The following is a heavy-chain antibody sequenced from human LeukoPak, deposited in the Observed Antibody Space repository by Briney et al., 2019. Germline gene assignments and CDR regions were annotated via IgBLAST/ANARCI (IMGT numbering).Heavy chain of an antibody. CDR2: IYSGGST. CDR3: AAYSSCDY. CDR1: GFNFSSYA. Sequence: GGSLRLSCAASGFNFSSYAMTWVRQAPGKGLEWISLIYSGGSTYYADSVKGRFTISRDNSKNTLYLQMNSLRAEDAAVYYCAAYSSCDYWGQGTLVTVSS. J-gene: IGHJ4*02. V-gene: IGHV3-23*03. D-gene: IGHD6-6*01.